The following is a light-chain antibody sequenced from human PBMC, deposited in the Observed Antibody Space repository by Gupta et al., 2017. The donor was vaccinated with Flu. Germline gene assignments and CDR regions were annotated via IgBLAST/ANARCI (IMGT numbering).Light chain of an antibody. Sequence: DIQMTQSPSSLSASVGDRVTITCQASQDTSNYLNWYQQKPGKAPKLLIYDASNLETGVPSRFSGRGSGTDFTFAISSLQPEDFATYYCQQEDNLPLTFGRGTKVEIK. CDR3: QQEDNLPLT. CDR1: QDTSNY. V-gene: IGKV1-33*01. J-gene: IGKJ4*01. CDR2: DAS.